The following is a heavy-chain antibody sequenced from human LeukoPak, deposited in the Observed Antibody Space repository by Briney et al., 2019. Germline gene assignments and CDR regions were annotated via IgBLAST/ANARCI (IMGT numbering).Heavy chain of an antibody. CDR1: GGSFSGYY. CDR3: ARGPAQYYDSSGYYG. CDR2: INHSGST. V-gene: IGHV4-34*01. D-gene: IGHD3-22*01. J-gene: IGHJ4*02. Sequence: PSETLSLTCAVYGGSFSGYYWSWIRQPPGKGLEWIGEINHSGSTNYNPSLKSRVTISVDTSKNQFSLKLSSVTAADTAVYYCARGPAQYYDSSGYYGWGQGTLVTVSS.